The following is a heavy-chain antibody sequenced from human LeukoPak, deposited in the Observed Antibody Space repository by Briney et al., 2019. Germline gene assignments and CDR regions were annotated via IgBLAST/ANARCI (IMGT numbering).Heavy chain of an antibody. Sequence: SVKVSCKASGGTFSSYAISWVRQAPGQGLEWMGGTIPIFGTANYAQKFQGRVTITTDESTSTAYMELSSLRAEDTAVYYCARVGLSSSREFDYWGQGTLVTVSS. CDR1: GGTFSSYA. J-gene: IGHJ4*02. CDR3: ARVGLSSSREFDY. D-gene: IGHD6-6*01. V-gene: IGHV1-69*05. CDR2: TIPIFGTA.